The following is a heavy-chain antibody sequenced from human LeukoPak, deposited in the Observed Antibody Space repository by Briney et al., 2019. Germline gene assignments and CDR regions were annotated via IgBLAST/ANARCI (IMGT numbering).Heavy chain of an antibody. J-gene: IGHJ4*02. CDR1: GFTLTSSA. Sequence: TSVKVSCKASGFTLTSSAMQWVRQARGQRLEWIGWIVVGSGNTNYAQKFQERVTITRDMSTSTAYMELSSLRSEDTAVYYCAAPGYYDSSGYSIWGQGTLVTVSS. V-gene: IGHV1-58*02. CDR3: AAPGYYDSSGYSI. D-gene: IGHD3-22*01. CDR2: IVVGSGNT.